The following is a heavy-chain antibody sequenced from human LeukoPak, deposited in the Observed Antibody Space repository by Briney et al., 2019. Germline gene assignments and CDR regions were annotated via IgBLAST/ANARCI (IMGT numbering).Heavy chain of an antibody. Sequence: GGPLTLSCAASGLTFSGHLMNWVRQAPGKGPEGVANINQEGSEKHYLDSVKGRFTISRDNAKNSLFLQMNSLRVEDTAVFYCARDGFVGAADYWGQGTLVTVSS. D-gene: IGHD6-13*01. CDR2: INQEGSEK. V-gene: IGHV3-7*01. CDR3: ARDGFVGAADY. CDR1: GLTFSGHL. J-gene: IGHJ4*02.